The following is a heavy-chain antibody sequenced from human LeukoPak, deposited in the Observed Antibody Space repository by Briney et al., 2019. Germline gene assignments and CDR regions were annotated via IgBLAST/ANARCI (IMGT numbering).Heavy chain of an antibody. CDR3: ARVSGDYVIVYDY. CDR2: INGGNGNT. D-gene: IGHD4-17*01. V-gene: IGHV1-3*01. J-gene: IGHJ4*02. Sequence: ASVKVSCKASGYTFTTYAMHWVRQAPGQRLEWMGWINGGNGNTKYSQKFQGRVTITRDTSASTAYMELSSLRSEDTAVYYCARVSGDYVIVYDYWGQGTLVTVSS. CDR1: GYTFTTYA.